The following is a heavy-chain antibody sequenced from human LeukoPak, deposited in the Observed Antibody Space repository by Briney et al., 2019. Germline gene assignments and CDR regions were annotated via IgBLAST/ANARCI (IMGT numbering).Heavy chain of an antibody. J-gene: IGHJ6*03. D-gene: IGHD2-2*01. Sequence: SVKVSCKASGGTFSSYAISWVRQAPGQGLEWMGGIIPIFGTANYAQKFQGRVTITTDESTSTAYMELSSLRSEDTAVYYCARDRRDSSTTDESYYYYYMDVWGKGTTVTVSS. CDR3: ARDRRDSSTTDESYYYYYMDV. CDR1: GGTFSSYA. CDR2: IIPIFGTA. V-gene: IGHV1-69*05.